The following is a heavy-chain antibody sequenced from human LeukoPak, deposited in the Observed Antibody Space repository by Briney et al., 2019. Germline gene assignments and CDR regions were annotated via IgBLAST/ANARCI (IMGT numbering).Heavy chain of an antibody. CDR3: ARQRTTWYSDD. D-gene: IGHD1-14*01. Sequence: PSETLSLTCTVSGDSSSRYYWIWFRLPPGKGLEWIGSIYYSGSTNYNPSLKSRVTISVDTSKNQFSLKLTSVTAADTAVYYCARQRTTWYSDDGGQATLVTVSS. CDR2: IYYSGST. J-gene: IGHJ4*02. CDR1: GDSSSRYY. V-gene: IGHV4-59*08.